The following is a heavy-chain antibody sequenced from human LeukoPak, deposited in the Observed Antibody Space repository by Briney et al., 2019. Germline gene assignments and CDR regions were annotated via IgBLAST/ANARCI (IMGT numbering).Heavy chain of an antibody. CDR3: ARRPGRATYYGMDV. D-gene: IGHD3-16*01. J-gene: IGHJ6*02. Sequence: PSETLSLTCTVSGGSISSASYYWNWIRQPPGKGLEWIGSIYYSGTTYHNPSLESRVTISVDTSKNQFSLKLTSVTAADTAVYYCARRPGRATYYGMDVWGQGTTVTVSS. CDR1: GGSISSASYY. CDR2: IYYSGTT. V-gene: IGHV4-39*01.